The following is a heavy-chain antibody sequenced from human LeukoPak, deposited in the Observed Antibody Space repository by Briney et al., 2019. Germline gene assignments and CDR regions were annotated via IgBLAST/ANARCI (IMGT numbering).Heavy chain of an antibody. Sequence: SVKVSCKASGGTFSSYAISWVRQAPGQGLEWMGRIIPILGIANYAQKFLGRVTITADKSTSTAYMELSSLRSEDTAVYYCARDPPPLYSSSWGYYFDYWGQGTLVTVSS. CDR2: IIPILGIA. D-gene: IGHD6-13*01. CDR3: ARDPPPLYSSSWGYYFDY. J-gene: IGHJ4*02. V-gene: IGHV1-69*04. CDR1: GGTFSSYA.